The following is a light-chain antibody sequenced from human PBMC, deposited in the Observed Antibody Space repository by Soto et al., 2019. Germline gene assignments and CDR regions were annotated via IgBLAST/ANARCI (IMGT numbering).Light chain of an antibody. V-gene: IGLV2-8*01. CDR3: SSYAGSNNLL. J-gene: IGLJ2*01. CDR1: NRDVGNYNY. CDR2: EVT. Sequence: QSALTQPPSASGSPGQSVNISCSGTNRDVGNYNYISWYQQHPGKAPKLIIYEVTKRPSGVPDRFSGSKSGNTASLTVSGLQAEDDGDYYCSSYAGSNNLLFGGGTKLTVL.